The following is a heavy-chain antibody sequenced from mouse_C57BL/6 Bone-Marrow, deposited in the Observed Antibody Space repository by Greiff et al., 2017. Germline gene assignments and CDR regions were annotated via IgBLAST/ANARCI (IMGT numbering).Heavy chain of an antibody. CDR2: ISSGSSTI. CDR1: GFTFSDYG. D-gene: IGHD5-1*01. CDR3: ARLYPFDY. J-gene: IGHJ2*01. V-gene: IGHV5-17*01. Sequence: EVKVVESGGGLVKPGGSLKLSCAASGFTFSDYGMHWVRQAPEKGLEWVAYISSGSSTIYYEDTVKGRFTISRDNAKNTLCLQMTSLSFEYTAMYYCARLYPFDYWGQGTTLTVSS.